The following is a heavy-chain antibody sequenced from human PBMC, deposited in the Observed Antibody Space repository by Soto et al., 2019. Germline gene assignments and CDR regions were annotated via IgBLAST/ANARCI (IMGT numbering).Heavy chain of an antibody. CDR3: GKTANGWCSAFDI. Sequence: EVQLLESGGGLVQPGGSLRLSCAASGFTFSSYAMSWVRQAPGKGLEWVSAISGSGGTTYYADSVKGRFTFSRDNSKNTSYLQMNSLRAADTAVYYCGKTANGWCSAFDIWGQGTMVTVSS. J-gene: IGHJ3*02. D-gene: IGHD6-19*01. V-gene: IGHV3-23*01. CDR2: ISGSGGTT. CDR1: GFTFSSYA.